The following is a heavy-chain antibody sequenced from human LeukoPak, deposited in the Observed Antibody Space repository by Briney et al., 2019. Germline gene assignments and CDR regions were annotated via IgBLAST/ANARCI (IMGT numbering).Heavy chain of an antibody. D-gene: IGHD4-17*01. CDR2: IYSGGST. Sequence: GGSLRLSCAASGFTVSSNYMSWVRQAPGKGLEWVSVIYSGGSTYYADSVKGRFTLSRDNSKNSVFLQMNGLRPEDTAVYYCAKLGGKTAYGDEYYGMDVWGQGTTVTVSS. CDR3: AKLGGKTAYGDEYYGMDV. J-gene: IGHJ6*02. V-gene: IGHV3-53*01. CDR1: GFTVSSNY.